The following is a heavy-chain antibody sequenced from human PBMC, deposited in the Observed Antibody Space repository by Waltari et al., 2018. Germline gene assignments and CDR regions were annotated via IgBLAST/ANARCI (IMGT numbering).Heavy chain of an antibody. CDR1: GFPFDDYA. CDR3: AKDTWSTWGGMDV. J-gene: IGHJ6*02. CDR2: ISWNSGSI. V-gene: IGHV3-9*01. Sequence: EVQLVESGGGLVQPGRSLRLSCAASGFPFDDYAMHWVRQAPGKGLEWVSGISWNSGSIGYADSVKGRFTISRDNAKNSLYLQMNSLRAEDTALYYCAKDTWSTWGGMDVWGQGTTVTVSS. D-gene: IGHD2-2*01.